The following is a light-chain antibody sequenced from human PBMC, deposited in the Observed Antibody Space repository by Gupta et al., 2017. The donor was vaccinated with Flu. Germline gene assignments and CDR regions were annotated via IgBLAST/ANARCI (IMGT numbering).Light chain of an antibody. CDR1: TIGAALD. J-gene: IGLJ3*02. CDR3: QSYDSSLSDSTV. V-gene: IGLV1-40*01. Sequence: TIGAALDVHWYHHVPGAATKLLIFGNNNRPSGVPARFSCSKSGSSASLAITGLQADDEADYYCQSYDSSLSDSTVFGGGTKLTVL. CDR2: GNN.